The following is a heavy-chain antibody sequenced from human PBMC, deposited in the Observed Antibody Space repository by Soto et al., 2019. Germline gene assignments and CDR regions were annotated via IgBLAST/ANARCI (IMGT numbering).Heavy chain of an antibody. CDR3: ARETTVTIRFDY. Sequence: QVQLQESGPGLVKPSQTLSLTCTVSGGSISSGGYYWSWIRQHPGKGLEWIGNIYYSGSPYYNPSLKSRVTISVDTSKNQFSLKLSSVTAADTAVYYCARETTVTIRFDYWGQGTLVTVSS. CDR2: IYYSGSP. CDR1: GGSISSGGYY. D-gene: IGHD4-17*01. V-gene: IGHV4-31*03. J-gene: IGHJ4*02.